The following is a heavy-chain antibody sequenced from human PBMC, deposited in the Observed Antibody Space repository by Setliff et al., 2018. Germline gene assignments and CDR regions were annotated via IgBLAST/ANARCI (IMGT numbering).Heavy chain of an antibody. CDR1: GGSFSCYY. CDR2: INHSGST. V-gene: IGHV4-34*01. CDR3: ARGGYSRGPPVYYFDY. J-gene: IGHJ4*02. D-gene: IGHD5-12*01. Sequence: ASETLSLTCAVYGGSFSCYYWSWIRQPPGKGLEWIGEINHSGSTNYNPSLKSRVTISVDTSKNQFSLKLSSVTAADTAVYYCARGGYSRGPPVYYFDYWGQGTLVTVSS.